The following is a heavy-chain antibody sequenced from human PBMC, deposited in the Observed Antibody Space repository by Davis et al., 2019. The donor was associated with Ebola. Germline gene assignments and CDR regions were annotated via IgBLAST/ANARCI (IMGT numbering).Heavy chain of an antibody. V-gene: IGHV3-7*03. Sequence: GESLKISCATSGFTFSTYWMSWVRQAPGKGLEWVANIKQDGSEKYYVDSVKGRFTVSRDNAKNSLYLQMNSLRAEDTAVYYCTTDDPIVVVPAAILWGQGTLVTVSS. D-gene: IGHD2-2*01. J-gene: IGHJ4*02. CDR3: TTDDPIVVVPAAIL. CDR1: GFTFSTYW. CDR2: IKQDGSEK.